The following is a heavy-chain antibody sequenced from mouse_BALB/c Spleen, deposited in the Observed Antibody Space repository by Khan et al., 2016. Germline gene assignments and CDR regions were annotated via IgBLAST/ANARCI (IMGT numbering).Heavy chain of an antibody. CDR2: INTYSGES. CDR3: ARYRDYYGSSRYFDV. V-gene: IGHV9-3-1*01. J-gene: IGHJ1*01. Sequence: QIQLVQSGPELKKPGKTVKISCKASGYTFTNYGMNWVKQAPGKGLKWMGWINTYSGESTYADDFKGRFAFSLETSANTAYLQINNLKNEDTATEFCARYRDYYGSSRYFDVWGAGTTVTVSS. D-gene: IGHD1-1*01. CDR1: GYTFTNYG.